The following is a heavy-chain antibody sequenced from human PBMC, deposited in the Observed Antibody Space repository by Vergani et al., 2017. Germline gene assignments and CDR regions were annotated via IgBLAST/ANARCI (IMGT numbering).Heavy chain of an antibody. CDR2: ISGSGGST. V-gene: IGHV3-23*04. D-gene: IGHD5-24*01. CDR3: AKSGWLQHFGAHYFDS. J-gene: IGHJ4*02. CDR1: GFTFDDYA. Sequence: EVQLVESGGGLVQPGRSLRLSCAASGFTFDDYAMHWVRQAPGKGLEWVSGISGSGGSTYYADSVKGRFTISRDNSKNTLFLQMDSLRAEDTAVYYCAKSGWLQHFGAHYFDSWGQGILVTVSS.